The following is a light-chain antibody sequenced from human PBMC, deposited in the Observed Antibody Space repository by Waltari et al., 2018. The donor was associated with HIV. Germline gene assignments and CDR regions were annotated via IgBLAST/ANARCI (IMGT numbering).Light chain of an antibody. CDR1: QSLYNSNNKNS. J-gene: IGKJ2*01. CDR2: WAS. CDR3: QQHDVSPYT. Sequence: DIVMTQSPDSLDVSLGESAAINCRSSQSLYNSNNKNSLAWSQQKPGQPPKLLIYWASTRNSGVPDRFTGSGSGTDFTLSISSLQAEDVAVYYCQQHDVSPYTFGQGTKV. V-gene: IGKV4-1*01.